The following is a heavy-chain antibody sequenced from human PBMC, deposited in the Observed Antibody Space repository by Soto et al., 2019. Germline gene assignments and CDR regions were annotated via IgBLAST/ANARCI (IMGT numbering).Heavy chain of an antibody. V-gene: IGHV4-39*01. Sequence: SETLSLTCTVSGGSISSSSYYWGWIRQPPGKGLEWIGSIYYSGSTYYNPSLKSRVTISVDTSKNQFSLKRGSVTAADTAVYYCARHSHYDFWSGYYSDRVRYNWFDPWGQGTLVTVSS. CDR3: ARHSHYDFWSGYYSDRVRYNWFDP. CDR1: GGSISSSSYY. D-gene: IGHD3-3*01. CDR2: IYYSGST. J-gene: IGHJ5*02.